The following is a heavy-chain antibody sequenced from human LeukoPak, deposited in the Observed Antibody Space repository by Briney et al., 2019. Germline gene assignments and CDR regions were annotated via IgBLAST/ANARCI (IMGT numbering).Heavy chain of an antibody. Sequence: KPSETLSLTCTVSGGSISSSSYYWGWIRQPPGKGLEWIGSIYYSGSTYYNPSLKSRVTKSVDTSKNQFSLKLSSVTAADTAVYYCARTTRTYYYGSGSYYNQGAFDIWGQGTMVTVSS. CDR3: ARTTRTYYYGSGSYYNQGAFDI. CDR1: GGSISSSSYY. V-gene: IGHV4-39*07. J-gene: IGHJ3*02. D-gene: IGHD3-10*01. CDR2: IYYSGST.